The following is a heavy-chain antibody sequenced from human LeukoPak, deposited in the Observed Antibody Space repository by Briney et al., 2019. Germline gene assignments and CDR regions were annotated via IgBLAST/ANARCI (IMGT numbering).Heavy chain of an antibody. CDR3: ARLENVDWFDP. V-gene: IGHV4-4*09. D-gene: IGHD1-1*01. CDR1: GGSIRSYY. J-gene: IGHJ5*02. CDR2: IYIRGTT. Sequence: SETLSLTCTVSGGSIRSYYWSWIRQPPGKGLEWIGHIYIRGTTDYNPSLKSRVTMSIDTSKNQFSLKLSPVTAADTAVYYCARLENVDWFDPWGQGTLVIVSS.